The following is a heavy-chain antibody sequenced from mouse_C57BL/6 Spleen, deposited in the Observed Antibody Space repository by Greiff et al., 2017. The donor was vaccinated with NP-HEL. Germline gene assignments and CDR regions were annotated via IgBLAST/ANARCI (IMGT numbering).Heavy chain of an antibody. CDR2: IYPGDGDT. CDR3: ARSGDWLYYFDY. J-gene: IGHJ2*01. D-gene: IGHD3-3*01. CDR1: GYAFSSYW. Sequence: QVHVKQSGAELVKPGASVKISCKASGYAFSSYWMNWVKQRPGKGLEWIGQIYPGDGDTNYNGKFKGKATLTADKSSSTAYMQLSSLTSEDSAVYFCARSGDWLYYFDYWGQGTTLTVSS. V-gene: IGHV1-80*01.